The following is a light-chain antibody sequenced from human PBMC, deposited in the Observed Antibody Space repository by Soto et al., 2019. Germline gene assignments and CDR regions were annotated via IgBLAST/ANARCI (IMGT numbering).Light chain of an antibody. CDR1: SSDIGSYNL. CDR2: EDN. V-gene: IGLV2-23*01. J-gene: IGLJ3*02. CDR3: CSYAGSSIWV. Sequence: QSALTQPASVSGSPGQSITISCTGTSSDIGSYNLVSWYQHHPGKAPKLIIYEDNKRPSGVSNRFSGSKFGNTASLTISGLQAEDEADYYCCSYAGSSIWVFGGGTKVTVL.